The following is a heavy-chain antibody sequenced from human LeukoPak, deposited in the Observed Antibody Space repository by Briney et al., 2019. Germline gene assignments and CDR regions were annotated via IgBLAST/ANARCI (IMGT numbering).Heavy chain of an antibody. CDR3: ARVGYYASGPFSYFDY. Sequence: GRSLRLSCAASGFTFSGYAMHWVRQAPGKGLEWVAVILYDGSNEYYADSVKGRFTISRDNSKNTLYLQMNSLSVEDTAVYYCARVGYYASGPFSYFDYWGQGTLVTVSS. D-gene: IGHD3-10*01. CDR2: ILYDGSNE. J-gene: IGHJ4*02. V-gene: IGHV3-30-3*01. CDR1: GFTFSGYA.